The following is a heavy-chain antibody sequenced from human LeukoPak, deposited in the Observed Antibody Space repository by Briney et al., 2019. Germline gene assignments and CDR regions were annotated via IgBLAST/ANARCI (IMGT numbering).Heavy chain of an antibody. CDR2: INPSGGST. V-gene: IGHV1-46*01. CDR1: GYTFSNYY. D-gene: IGHD4-17*01. Sequence: ASVKVSCKASGYTFSNYYVHWVRQAPGQGLEWMGVINPSGGSTNYAQRFQGRVTMTRDTSTSTVYMEMSSLRSEDTAVYYCARDSTVTTFRGCVDPWGQGTLVTVSS. J-gene: IGHJ5*02. CDR3: ARDSTVTTFRGCVDP.